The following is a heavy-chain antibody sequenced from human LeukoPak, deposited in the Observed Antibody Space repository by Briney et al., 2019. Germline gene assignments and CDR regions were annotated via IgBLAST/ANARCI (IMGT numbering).Heavy chain of an antibody. CDR3: ARDQGRPDQGAFDI. CDR2: IYSGGNT. D-gene: IGHD1-14*01. Sequence: PGGSLRPSCAASGFTVSSNYMSWVRQAPGKGLEWVSVIYSGGNTYYADSVKGRFTISRDNSKNTLYLQMNSLRAEDTAVYYCARDQGRPDQGAFDIWGQGTMVTVSS. J-gene: IGHJ3*02. V-gene: IGHV3-53*01. CDR1: GFTVSSNY.